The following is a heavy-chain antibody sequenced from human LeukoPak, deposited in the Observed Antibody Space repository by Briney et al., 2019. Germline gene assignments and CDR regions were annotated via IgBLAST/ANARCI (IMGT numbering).Heavy chain of an antibody. J-gene: IGHJ5*02. CDR2: IYHSGST. CDR1: GGSISSGGYS. CDR3: ARDPAIVGATNWFDP. Sequence: PSQTLSLTCAVSGGSISSGGYSWSWIRQPPGKGLEWIGYIYHSGSTYYNPSLKSRVTISVDTSKNQFSLKLSSVTAADTAVYYCARDPAIVGATNWFDPWGQGTLVTVSS. D-gene: IGHD1-26*01. V-gene: IGHV4-30-2*01.